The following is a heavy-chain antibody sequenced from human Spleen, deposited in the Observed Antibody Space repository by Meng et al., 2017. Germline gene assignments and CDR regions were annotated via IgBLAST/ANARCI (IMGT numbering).Heavy chain of an antibody. J-gene: IGHJ4*02. CDR3: AHNPYSGYVNN. CDR2: IYLDDDK. D-gene: IGHD5-12*01. CDR1: GFSLSSSGVA. Sequence: QITLRASGPTIVKPPQTPTLTFTFSGFSLSSSGVAVDWIRQPPGKALEWLALIYLDDDKRYSPSLKSRLTITKDTSKSQVVLTMTNMDPVDTATYYCAHNPYSGYVNNWGQGILVTVSS. V-gene: IGHV2-5*02.